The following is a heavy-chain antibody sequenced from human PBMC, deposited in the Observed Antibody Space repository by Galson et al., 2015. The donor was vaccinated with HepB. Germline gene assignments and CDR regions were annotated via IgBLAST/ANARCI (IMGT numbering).Heavy chain of an antibody. CDR2: INHSGST. D-gene: IGHD4-17*01. Sequence: ETLSLTCAVYGGSFSGYYWSWIRQPPGKGLEWIGEINHSGSTNYNPSLKSRVTISVDTSKNQFSLKLSSVTAADTAVYYCARVSLWYGDYEGMGYWFDPWGQGTLVTVSS. CDR3: ARVSLWYGDYEGMGYWFDP. J-gene: IGHJ5*02. CDR1: GGSFSGYY. V-gene: IGHV4-34*01.